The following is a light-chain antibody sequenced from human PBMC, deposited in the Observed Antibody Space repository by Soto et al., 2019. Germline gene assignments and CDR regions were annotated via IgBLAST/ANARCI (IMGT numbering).Light chain of an antibody. CDR3: QQLNVYPPIT. J-gene: IGKJ5*01. CDR1: QDVRSY. Sequence: DIQLTQSPSFLSASVGDRVTITCRASQDVRSYLAWYQQKPGKPPKLLISTASTVQSGVPSRFSGSGFGTEFTLTISSLQPEDFATYYCQQLNVYPPITFGQGTRLEIK. CDR2: TAS. V-gene: IGKV1-9*01.